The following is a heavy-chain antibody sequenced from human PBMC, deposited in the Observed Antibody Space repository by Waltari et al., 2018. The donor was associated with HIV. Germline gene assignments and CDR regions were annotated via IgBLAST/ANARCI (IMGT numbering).Heavy chain of an antibody. Sequence: QLQLQESGPGLVKPSETLSLTCTVSGGSISSSSYYWGWIRQPPGKGLEWIGSIYYSGSTYYNPSLKSRVTISVDTSKNQFSLKLSSVTAADTAVYYCARHETYYDISPPPHFDDWGQGTLVTVSS. CDR3: ARHETYYDISPPPHFDD. CDR2: IYYSGST. CDR1: GGSISSSSYY. D-gene: IGHD3-9*01. V-gene: IGHV4-39*01. J-gene: IGHJ4*02.